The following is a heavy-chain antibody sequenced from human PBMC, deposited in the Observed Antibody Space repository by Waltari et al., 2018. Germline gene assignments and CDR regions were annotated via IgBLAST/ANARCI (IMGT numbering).Heavy chain of an antibody. CDR3: ARGGLYGQQLLESAFES. CDR1: GGSFSTYA. Sequence: QVQLVQSGAEVKKPGSSVKVSCKASGGSFSTYAITWVRQAPGQGLEWMGGIIPRFETANYAQKFQERVTITTDGSMTTAYMEVGSLTSDDTAVYYCARGGLYGQQLLESAFESWGQGTKVTVAS. J-gene: IGHJ3*02. V-gene: IGHV1-69*05. CDR2: IIPRFETA. D-gene: IGHD6-13*01.